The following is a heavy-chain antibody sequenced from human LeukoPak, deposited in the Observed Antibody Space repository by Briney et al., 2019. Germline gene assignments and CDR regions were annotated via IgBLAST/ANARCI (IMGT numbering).Heavy chain of an antibody. V-gene: IGHV4-61*02. CDR3: AREGEYTYGFDAFDI. CDR2: IYTSGST. D-gene: IGHD5-18*01. CDR1: GGSISSGSYY. J-gene: IGHJ3*02. Sequence: MPSETLSLTCTVSGGSISSGSYYWSWIRQPAGKGLEWIGSIYTSGSTNYNPSLQSRVTISVDTSKNQFSLKLSSVTAADTAVYYCAREGEYTYGFDAFDIWGQGTMVTVSS.